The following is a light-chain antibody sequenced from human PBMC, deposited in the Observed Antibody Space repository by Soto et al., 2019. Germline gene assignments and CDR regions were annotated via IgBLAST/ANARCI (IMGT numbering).Light chain of an antibody. J-gene: IGLJ2*01. CDR1: TSNLGGNT. CDR2: TNN. CDR3: AACDDSLNAVV. Sequence: QSVLTQPPSVSGTPGHKVSISCSGSTSNLGGNTVNWYQQLPGTAPKLLIYTNNQRPSGVPDRFSGSKSGTSASLAISGLRSEDEGDFYCAACDDSLNAVVFGGGTQLTVL. V-gene: IGLV1-44*01.